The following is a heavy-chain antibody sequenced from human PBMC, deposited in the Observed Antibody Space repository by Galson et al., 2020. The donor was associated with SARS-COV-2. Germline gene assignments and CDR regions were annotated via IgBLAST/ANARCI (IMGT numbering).Heavy chain of an antibody. V-gene: IGHV3-74*01. D-gene: IGHD7-27*01. CDR3: ARGDMGNDYFEY. J-gene: IGHJ4*02. Sequence: ALHGESLKISCAASGFTFSSYWMHWVRQAPGKGLVWVSRIYSEGSSTSYADSVKGRFTISGNNAKNTLYLQMNSLRAEDTAVYYCARGDMGNDYFEYGGQGTLGTGFS. CDR1: GFTFSSYW. CDR2: IYSEGSST.